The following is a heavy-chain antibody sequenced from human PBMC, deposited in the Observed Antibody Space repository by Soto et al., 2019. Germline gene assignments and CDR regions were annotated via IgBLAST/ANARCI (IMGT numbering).Heavy chain of an antibody. D-gene: IGHD3-3*01. CDR3: ARDLPNGFWSVRGHGMDV. V-gene: IGHV4-38-2*02. Sequence: PSETLSLTCAVSGYSISSGYYWGWIRQPPGKGLEWIGSIYHSGSTYYNPSLKSRVTISVDTSKNQLSLKLSSVTAADTAVYYCARDLPNGFWSVRGHGMDVWGQGTTVTV. CDR2: IYHSGST. J-gene: IGHJ6*02. CDR1: GYSISSGYY.